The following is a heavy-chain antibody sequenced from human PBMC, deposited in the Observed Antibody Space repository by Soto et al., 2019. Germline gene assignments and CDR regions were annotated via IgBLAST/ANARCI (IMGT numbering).Heavy chain of an antibody. J-gene: IGHJ6*03. CDR2: IIPILGIA. CDR1: GVTYSSYT. V-gene: IGHV1-69*02. CDR3: ARGVTMTSTVDYYYYMDV. Sequence: SVKIYCKTSGVTYSSYTISWMRQAKKKGLEWMGRIIPILGIANYAQKFQGRVTITADKSTSTAYMELSSLRSEDTAVYYCARGVTMTSTVDYYYYMDVWGKGTTVTVSS. D-gene: IGHD4-17*01.